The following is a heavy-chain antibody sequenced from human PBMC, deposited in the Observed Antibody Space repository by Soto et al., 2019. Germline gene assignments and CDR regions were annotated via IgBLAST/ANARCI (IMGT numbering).Heavy chain of an antibody. Sequence: GGSLRLSCEGSGFTFSGHYMDWVRQAPGKGLEWLGRIRNKPNGHTTAYAASVKGRFTISRDDSKNLVYLQMNSLRSEDTALYYCSTTVITAPLFEYWGQGTLVTVSS. CDR2: IRNKPNGHTT. CDR1: GFTFSGHY. D-gene: IGHD2-21*02. CDR3: STTVITAPLFEY. J-gene: IGHJ4*02. V-gene: IGHV3-72*01.